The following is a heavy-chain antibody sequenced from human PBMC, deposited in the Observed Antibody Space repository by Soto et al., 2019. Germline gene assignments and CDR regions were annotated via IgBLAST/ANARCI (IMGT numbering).Heavy chain of an antibody. V-gene: IGHV4-59*01. J-gene: IGHJ4*02. Sequence: PSETLSLTCTVSGGSISSYYGSWIRQPPGKGLEWIGYIYYSGSTNYNPPLKSRVTISVDTSKNQFSLKLSSVTAADTAVYYCARSMGVAVAGNFDYWGQGTLVTVSS. CDR1: GGSISSYY. CDR2: IYYSGST. D-gene: IGHD6-19*01. CDR3: ARSMGVAVAGNFDY.